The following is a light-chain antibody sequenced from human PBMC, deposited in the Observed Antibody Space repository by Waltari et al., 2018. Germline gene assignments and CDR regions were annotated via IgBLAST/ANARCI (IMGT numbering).Light chain of an antibody. J-gene: IGLJ3*02. CDR2: DDS. CDR3: QLWDTSNDRVV. V-gene: IGLV3-21*02. Sequence: SIMLCQPPSMSVAPGQTARITCGGNNIESESVHWYQQKPGQAPLVVLYDDSARPSGIPRRFSGSNSGNKATLTISRVEAGDEADYYCQLWDTSNDRVVFGGGT. CDR1: NIESES.